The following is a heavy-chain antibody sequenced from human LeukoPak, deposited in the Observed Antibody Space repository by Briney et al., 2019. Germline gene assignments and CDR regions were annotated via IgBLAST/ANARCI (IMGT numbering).Heavy chain of an antibody. V-gene: IGHV3-49*03. CDR1: GFTFGDYA. CDR2: IRSKAYGGTT. CDR3: TTTVAGTLRMVSPGINFDY. D-gene: IGHD6-19*01. Sequence: SGGSLRLSCTASGFTFGDYAMSWFRQAPGKGLEWVGFIRSKAYGGTTEYAASVKGRFTISRDDSKSIAYLQMNSLKTEDTAVYYCTTTVAGTLRMVSPGINFDYWGQGTLVTVSS. J-gene: IGHJ4*02.